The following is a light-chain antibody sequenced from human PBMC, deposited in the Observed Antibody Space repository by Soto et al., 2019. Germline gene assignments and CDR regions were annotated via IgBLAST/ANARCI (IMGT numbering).Light chain of an antibody. Sequence: DIVLTQSPGTLSLSPGEGATLSCRASETVYINSLAWYQQKPGQPPRLLIYGAATRASAVPDRFSGSGSGADFTLTITGLEPEDFAVYYCQQYGTSPLTFGPGTRVD. CDR1: ETVYINS. CDR3: QQYGTSPLT. V-gene: IGKV3-20*01. J-gene: IGKJ3*01. CDR2: GAA.